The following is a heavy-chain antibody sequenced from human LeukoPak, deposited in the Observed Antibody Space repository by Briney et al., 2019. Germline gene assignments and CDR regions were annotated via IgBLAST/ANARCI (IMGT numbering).Heavy chain of an antibody. CDR2: IYSGGST. V-gene: IGHV3-66*01. CDR1: GFTVSSNY. CDR3: ASTFYGDFPPY. D-gene: IGHD4-17*01. Sequence: GGSLRLSCAASGFTVSSNYMSWVRQAPGKGLEWVSVIYSGGSTYYADSVKGRFTISRDNSKNTLYPQMNSLRAEDTAVYYCASTFYGDFPPYWGQGTLVTVSS. J-gene: IGHJ4*02.